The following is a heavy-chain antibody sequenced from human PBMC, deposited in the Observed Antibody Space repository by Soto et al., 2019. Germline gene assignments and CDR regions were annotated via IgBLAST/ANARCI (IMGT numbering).Heavy chain of an antibody. CDR3: ARGEAQTGWGAAADIGLNYYDMDV. D-gene: IGHD6-13*01. CDR1: GGTFSSYA. J-gene: IGHJ6*02. Sequence: QVQLVQSGAEVKKPGSSVKVSCKASGGTFSSYAISWVRQAPGQGLEWMGGIIPIFGTANYAQKSQGRVTIPADESTSTAYRELSRLRAGETAVYYCARGEAQTGWGAAADIGLNYYDMDVWGQGTTVTDSS. CDR2: IIPIFGTA. V-gene: IGHV1-69*01.